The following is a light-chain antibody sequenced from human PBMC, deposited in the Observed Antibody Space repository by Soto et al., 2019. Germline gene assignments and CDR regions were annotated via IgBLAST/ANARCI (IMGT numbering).Light chain of an antibody. CDR2: DAS. V-gene: IGKV3-11*01. J-gene: IGKJ4*02. Sequence: EIVLTQSPVTLSLSPGERATLSCRASQSINNYLAWYQQKPGQPPRLLIYDASNRATAIPVRFSGSGSGTYFTPTIGSLEPEESAVYDCPYRGIWPPGATFGGGTKVEIK. CDR3: PYRGIWPPGAT. CDR1: QSINNY.